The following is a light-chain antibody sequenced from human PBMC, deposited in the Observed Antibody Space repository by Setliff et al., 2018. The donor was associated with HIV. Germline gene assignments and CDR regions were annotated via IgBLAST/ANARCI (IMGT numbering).Light chain of an antibody. Sequence: QSALTQSPSASGSPGQSVTISCTGTSSDVGGYNYVSWHQQHPGKAPNVIIYEVSKRPSGVPDRFSGSKSGNTASLTVSGLQAEDEADYYCSSYAGSSYVFGSGTKGTVL. CDR2: EVS. CDR1: SSDVGGYNY. J-gene: IGLJ1*01. V-gene: IGLV2-8*01. CDR3: SSYAGSSYV.